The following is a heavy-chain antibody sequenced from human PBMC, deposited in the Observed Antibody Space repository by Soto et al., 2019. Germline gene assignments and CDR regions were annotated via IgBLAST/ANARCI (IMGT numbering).Heavy chain of an antibody. Sequence: QVQLQQWGAGLVKPSETLSLSFAVYGQSFSGHSWAWIRQHPGKGLERLGEITESGSTYYTPSLKSRVTISTDTSKNQFSLKLSSVSAADTAAYFCARGSGIVALPGELEDVKYDYWGQGTLVNVSS. CDR3: ARGSGIVALPGELEDVKYDY. CDR2: ITESGST. V-gene: IGHV4-34*01. J-gene: IGHJ4*02. D-gene: IGHD1-1*01. CDR1: GQSFSGHS.